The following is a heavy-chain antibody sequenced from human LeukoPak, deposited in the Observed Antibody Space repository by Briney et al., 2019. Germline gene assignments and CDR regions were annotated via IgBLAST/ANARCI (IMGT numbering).Heavy chain of an antibody. CDR1: GGSISSYY. CDR2: IYDSGST. J-gene: IGHJ4*02. Sequence: PSETLSLTCTVSGGSISSYYWSWIRQPPGKGLEWIGYIYDSGSTNYNPSLRSRVTISVDTSKNQFSLKLSSVTAADTAVYYCAREIYASGTYLDYWGQGILVTVSS. V-gene: IGHV4-59*01. D-gene: IGHD3-10*01. CDR3: AREIYASGTYLDY.